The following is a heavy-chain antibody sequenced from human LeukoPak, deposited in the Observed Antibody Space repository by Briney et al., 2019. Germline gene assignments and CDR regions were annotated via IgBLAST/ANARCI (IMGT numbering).Heavy chain of an antibody. CDR1: GFTVSSNY. CDR3: ARGGSSGYYFYFDY. Sequence: GGSLRLSCAASGFTVSSNYMSWVRQAPGKGVEWVSVIYSGGSTYYADSVKGRFTISRDNSKNTLYLQMNSLRAEDTAVYYCARGGSSGYYFYFDYWGQGTLVTVSS. CDR2: IYSGGST. D-gene: IGHD3-22*01. J-gene: IGHJ4*02. V-gene: IGHV3-66*01.